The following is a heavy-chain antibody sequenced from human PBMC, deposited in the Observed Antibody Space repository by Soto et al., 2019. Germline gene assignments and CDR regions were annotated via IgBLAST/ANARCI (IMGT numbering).Heavy chain of an antibody. CDR2: VSSDGTKK. CDR3: AKDPTLPSCDP. J-gene: IGHJ5*02. V-gene: IGHV3-30*18. CDR1: GFTFSSYG. Sequence: QVQLVESGGGVVQPGRSLRLSCAASGFTFSSYGMNWVRQAPGKGLEWVAVVSSDGTKKYYADSVKGRFTTSRDNSKNTLYLQMNGLRPEETAVYYCAKDPTLPSCDPWGQGTLVTVSS.